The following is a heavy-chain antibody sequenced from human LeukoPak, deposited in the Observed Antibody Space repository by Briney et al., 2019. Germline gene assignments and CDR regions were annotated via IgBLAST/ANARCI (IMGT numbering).Heavy chain of an antibody. CDR2: ISYDGSNK. CDR1: GFTFSSYA. D-gene: IGHD3-22*01. J-gene: IGHJ4*02. V-gene: IGHV3-30-3*01. CDR3: ARALGGYDSSGYLDY. Sequence: GGSLRLSCAASGFTFSSYAMHWVRQAPGKGLEWVAVISYDGSNKYYADSVKGRFTISRDNSKNTLYLQMNSLRAEDTAVYYCARALGGYDSSGYLDYWGQGTLVTVSS.